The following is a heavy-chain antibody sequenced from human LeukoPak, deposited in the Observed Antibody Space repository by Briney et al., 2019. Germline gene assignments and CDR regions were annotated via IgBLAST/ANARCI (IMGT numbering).Heavy chain of an antibody. CDR3: ASGGSTRFDP. Sequence: GGSLRLSCAASGFTFSDYWMTWVRQAPGKGLEWVANIKQDGSEKYYVDSVKGRFTISRDNAKNTLYLQMNSLRAEDTAVYYCASGGSTRFDPWGQGTLVTVSS. D-gene: IGHD4-23*01. CDR2: IKQDGSEK. J-gene: IGHJ5*02. V-gene: IGHV3-7*01. CDR1: GFTFSDYW.